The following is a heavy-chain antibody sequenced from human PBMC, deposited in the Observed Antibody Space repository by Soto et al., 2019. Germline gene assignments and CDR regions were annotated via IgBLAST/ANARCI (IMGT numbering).Heavy chain of an antibody. CDR2: LNGGVGGT. D-gene: IGHD3-10*01. CDR1: GFTALSYA. J-gene: IGHJ4*02. Sequence: QVQLIQSGPEMMQPGASVRVSCKASGFTALSYAFHWVRQAPGQGPECLGWLNGGVGGTIYSQRFQGRVTITRDPAANSVYLEVNSLTYEDTAVYYCAREVKGVTSFDYWGQGTVVTVSS. V-gene: IGHV1-3*01. CDR3: AREVKGVTSFDY.